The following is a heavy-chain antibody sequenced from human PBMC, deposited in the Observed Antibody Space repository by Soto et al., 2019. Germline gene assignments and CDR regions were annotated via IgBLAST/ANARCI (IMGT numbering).Heavy chain of an antibody. CDR3: VTVSDSSGWYGTDAFDI. CDR1: GFTFSSYG. V-gene: IGHV3-33*01. J-gene: IGHJ3*02. Sequence: ESGGGVVQPGRSLRLSCAASGFTFSSYGMHWVRQAPGKGLEWVAVIWYDGSNKYYADSVKGRFTISRDNSKNTLYLQMNSLRAEDTAVYYCVTVSDSSGWYGTDAFDIWGQGTMVTVSS. CDR2: IWYDGSNK. D-gene: IGHD6-19*01.